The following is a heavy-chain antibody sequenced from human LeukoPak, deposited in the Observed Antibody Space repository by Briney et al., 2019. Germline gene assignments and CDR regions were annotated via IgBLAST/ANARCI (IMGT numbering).Heavy chain of an antibody. Sequence: GGSLRLSCAASGFTFSSSWMTWVRQAPGKGLEWVASINQDGGEIHYVDSVKGRFTISRDNAKNSLYLQMNSLTAEDTAVHYCVRAHHPGGWFDPWGQGTLVTVSS. CDR1: GFTFSSSW. CDR2: INQDGGEI. J-gene: IGHJ5*02. CDR3: VRAHHPGGWFDP. V-gene: IGHV3-7*04. D-gene: IGHD3-10*01.